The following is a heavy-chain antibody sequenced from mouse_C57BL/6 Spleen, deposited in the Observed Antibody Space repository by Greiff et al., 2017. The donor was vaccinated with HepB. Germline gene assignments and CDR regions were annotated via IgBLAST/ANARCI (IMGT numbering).Heavy chain of an antibody. V-gene: IGHV2-5*01. CDR3: ATYTMVTTEAMDY. CDR2: IWRGGST. J-gene: IGHJ4*01. D-gene: IGHD2-2*01. Sequence: QVQLQQSGPGLVQPSQSLSITCTVSGFSFTSYGVHWVRQSPGKGLEWLGVIWRGGSTDYNAAFMSRLSITKDNSKSHVFFKMNSLQADDTAIYYCATYTMVTTEAMDYWGQGTSVTVSS. CDR1: GFSFTSYG.